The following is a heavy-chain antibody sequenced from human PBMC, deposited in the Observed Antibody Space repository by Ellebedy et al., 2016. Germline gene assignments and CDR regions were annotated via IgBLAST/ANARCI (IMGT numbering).Heavy chain of an antibody. CDR2: ISYDGSNK. CDR1: GFTVSSNY. Sequence: GGSLRLXCAASGFTVSSNYISWVRQAPGKGLEWVSVISYDGSNKYYADSVKGRFTISRDNSKNTVYLQMNSLRTEDTAVYYCARVRISMVRGDSDIWGQGTMVTVSS. V-gene: IGHV3-30*03. CDR3: ARVRISMVRGDSDI. J-gene: IGHJ3*02. D-gene: IGHD3-10*01.